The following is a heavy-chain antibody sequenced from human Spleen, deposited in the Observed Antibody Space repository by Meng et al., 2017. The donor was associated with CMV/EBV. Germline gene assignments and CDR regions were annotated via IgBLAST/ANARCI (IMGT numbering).Heavy chain of an antibody. CDR3: ARHPYGDYYYYYGMDV. D-gene: IGHD2-21*01. CDR2: ISSSSSTI. V-gene: IGHV3-48*04. J-gene: IGHJ6*02. CDR1: GFTFSSYS. Sequence: GGSLRLSCAASGFTFSSYSMNWVRQAPGKGLEWVSYISSSSSTIYYADSVKGRFTISRDNAKNSLYLQMNSLRAEDTAMYYCARHPYGDYYYYYGMDVWGQGTTVTVSS.